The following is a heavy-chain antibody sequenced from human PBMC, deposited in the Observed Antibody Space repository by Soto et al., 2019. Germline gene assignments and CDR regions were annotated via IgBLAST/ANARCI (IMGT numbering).Heavy chain of an antibody. CDR2: ISGSGGST. CDR1: GFTFSSYA. D-gene: IGHD5-12*01. V-gene: IGHV3-23*01. J-gene: IGHJ4*02. Sequence: GGSLRLSCAASGFTFSSYAMSWVRQAPGKGLEWVSAISGSGGSTYYADSVKGRFTISRDNSKNTLYLQMNSLRAEDTAVYYRAKGSRRDGYNLVYFGYWGQGTLVTVSS. CDR3: AKGSRRDGYNLVYFGY.